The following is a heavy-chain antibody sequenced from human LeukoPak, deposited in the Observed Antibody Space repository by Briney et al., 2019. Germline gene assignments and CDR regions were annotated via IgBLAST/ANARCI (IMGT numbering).Heavy chain of an antibody. V-gene: IGHV3-21*01. CDR1: GFTFSSYS. J-gene: IGHJ4*02. Sequence: PGGSLRLSCAASGFTFSSYSMNWVRQAPGKGLEWVSSISSSSSYIYYADSVKGRFTISRDNAKNSLYLQMNSLRAEDTAVYYCARDQPKDGYDPFDYWGQGTLVTVSS. CDR3: ARDQPKDGYDPFDY. CDR2: ISSSSSYI. D-gene: IGHD5-24*01.